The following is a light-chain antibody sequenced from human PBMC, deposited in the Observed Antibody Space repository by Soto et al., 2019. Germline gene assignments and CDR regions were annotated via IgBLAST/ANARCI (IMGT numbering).Light chain of an antibody. CDR3: QHRAGWPPALT. CDR2: NAS. Sequence: ETVLTQSPATLSLSPGERAILSCRASESVSNSLAWYQHKPGQAPRLLIYNASNRATGIPARFSGSGSGTDFTLTISSLEPEDFAVYFCQHRAGWPPALTFGGGTKVDIK. CDR1: ESVSNS. J-gene: IGKJ4*01. V-gene: IGKV3-11*01.